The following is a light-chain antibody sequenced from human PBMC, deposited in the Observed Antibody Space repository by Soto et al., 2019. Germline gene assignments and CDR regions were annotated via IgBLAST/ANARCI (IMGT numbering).Light chain of an antibody. Sequence: EIVLTLSPATLSLSPGERATLSCRASQSVSGYLAWYQQKPGQAPRLLIYGASSRATGLPDRFSGSGSGTDFTLTISRLEPEDFAVYYCQQYDDSPITFGQGTRLE. J-gene: IGKJ5*01. CDR2: GAS. V-gene: IGKV3-20*01. CDR1: QSVSGY. CDR3: QQYDDSPIT.